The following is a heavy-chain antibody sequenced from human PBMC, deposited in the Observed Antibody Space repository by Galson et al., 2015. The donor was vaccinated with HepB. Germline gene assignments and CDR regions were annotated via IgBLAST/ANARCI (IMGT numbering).Heavy chain of an antibody. CDR2: IGTGGDT. D-gene: IGHD6-19*01. CDR3: VREGYSSAWDDWYFDV. CDR1: GFTFCGSE. J-gene: IGHJ2*01. V-gene: IGHV3-13*04. Sequence: SLRLSCAASGFTFCGSEFHWVRQVIGKGLEWVSAIGTGGDTYCPDSVKGRFTISRENAKNSLYLQMNSLRAGDTAVYYCVREGYSSAWDDWYFDVWGRGTLVTVSS.